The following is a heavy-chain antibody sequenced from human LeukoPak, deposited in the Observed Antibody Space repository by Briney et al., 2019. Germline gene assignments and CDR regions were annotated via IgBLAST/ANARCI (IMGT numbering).Heavy chain of an antibody. CDR3: TTDLLRYFDWLLYLNY. V-gene: IGHV3-15*01. CDR1: GFTVSSNY. D-gene: IGHD3-9*01. CDR2: IKSKTDGGTT. Sequence: GGSLRLSCAASGFTVSSNYMSWVRQAPGKGLEWVGRIKSKTDGGTTDYAAPVKGRFTISRDDSKNTLYLQMNSLKTEDTAVYYCTTDLLRYFDWLLYLNYWGQGTLVTVSS. J-gene: IGHJ4*02.